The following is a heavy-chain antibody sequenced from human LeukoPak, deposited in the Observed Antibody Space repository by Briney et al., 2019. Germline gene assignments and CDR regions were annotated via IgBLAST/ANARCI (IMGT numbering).Heavy chain of an antibody. CDR2: ITDSGSGT. D-gene: IGHD2-2*01. Sequence: TGGSLRLSCAASGVTFSSHGMSWVRQAPGKGLEWVSSITDSGSGTCYADSVKGRFTMSRDNSKNTLYLQMNSLRAEDTAVYYCARDYCRTTSCLESWGQGTLVTVSS. J-gene: IGHJ4*02. CDR1: GVTFSSHG. CDR3: ARDYCRTTSCLES. V-gene: IGHV3-23*01.